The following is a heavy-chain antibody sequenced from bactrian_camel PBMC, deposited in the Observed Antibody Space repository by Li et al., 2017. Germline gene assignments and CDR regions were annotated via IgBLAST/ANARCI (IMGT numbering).Heavy chain of an antibody. D-gene: IGHD3*01. CDR1: GYPDYNYC. CDR2: FASDGSA. Sequence: HVQLVESGGGSVQSGGSLTLSCAALGYPDYNYCMGWFRQAPGKEREEVASFASDGSAVYADSVKGRFTISQDNAKNTVNLQMNSLKPEDTAMYYCAADLIECSGPMDYWGKGTQVTVS. J-gene: IGHJ7*01. V-gene: IGHV3S60*01.